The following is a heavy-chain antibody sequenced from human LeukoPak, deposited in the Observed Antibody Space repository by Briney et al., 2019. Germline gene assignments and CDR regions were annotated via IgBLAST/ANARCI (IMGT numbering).Heavy chain of an antibody. CDR2: IYYSGST. CDR1: GGSISSYY. V-gene: IGHV4-59*01. D-gene: IGHD3-22*01. CDR3: ARESSGYHYYFDY. J-gene: IGHJ4*02. Sequence: PSETLSLTCTVSGGSISSYYWSWIRQPPGKGLEWIGYIYYSGSTNYNPSLKSRVTISVDTSKNQFSLKLGSVTAADTAVYYCARESSGYHYYFDYWGQGTLVTVSS.